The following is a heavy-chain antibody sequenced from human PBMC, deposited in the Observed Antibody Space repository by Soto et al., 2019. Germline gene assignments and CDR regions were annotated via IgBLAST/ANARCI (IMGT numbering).Heavy chain of an antibody. V-gene: IGHV3-30*18. Sequence: GGSLRLSCAASGFTFSSYGMHWVRQAPGKGLEWVAVISYDGSNKYYADSVKGRFTISRDNSKNTLYLQMNSLRAEDTAVYYCAKKQHYYDSSGHDAFDIWGQGTMVTV. CDR2: ISYDGSNK. D-gene: IGHD3-22*01. J-gene: IGHJ3*02. CDR3: AKKQHYYDSSGHDAFDI. CDR1: GFTFSSYG.